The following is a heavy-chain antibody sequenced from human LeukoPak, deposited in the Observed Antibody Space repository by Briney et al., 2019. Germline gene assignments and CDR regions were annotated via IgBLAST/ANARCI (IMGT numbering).Heavy chain of an antibody. Sequence: GASVKVSCKVSGYTLTELSMHWVRQAPGKGLEWMGGFDPEDGETIYAQKFQGRVTMTRNTSISTAYMELSSLRSEDTAVYYCARGPIGYSYGYYYYYYYMDVWGKGTTVTISS. CDR3: ARGPIGYSYGYYYYYYYMDV. CDR2: FDPEDGET. J-gene: IGHJ6*03. D-gene: IGHD5-18*01. CDR1: GYTLTELS. V-gene: IGHV1-24*01.